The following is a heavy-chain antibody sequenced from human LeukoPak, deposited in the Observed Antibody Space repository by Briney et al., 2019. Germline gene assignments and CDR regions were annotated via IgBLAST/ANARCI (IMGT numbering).Heavy chain of an antibody. CDR3: ARPVQYYYDSSGYSPGIDAFDI. D-gene: IGHD3-22*01. V-gene: IGHV1-2*02. J-gene: IGHJ3*02. Sequence: ASVKVSCKASGYTFTGYYMHWVRQAPGQGLEWMGWINPNSGGTNYAQKFQGRVTMTRDTSISTAYMELSRLRSDDTAVYYCARPVQYYYDSSGYSPGIDAFDIWGQGTMVTVSS. CDR2: INPNSGGT. CDR1: GYTFTGYY.